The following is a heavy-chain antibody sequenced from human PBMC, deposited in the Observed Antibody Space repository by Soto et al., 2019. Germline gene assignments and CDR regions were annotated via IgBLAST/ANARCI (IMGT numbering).Heavy chain of an antibody. V-gene: IGHV3-23*01. CDR1: EFTFSSYA. Sequence: GGSLRLSCAASEFTFSSYAMNWVRQAPGKGLEWVSVISGGGGTTYYADSVKGRFRISRDNSKNALYLQMNSLRVEDTAVYYCAKGKVAYDNSGLQYFYYFPMNVWGQGTTVTVSS. D-gene: IGHD3-22*01. J-gene: IGHJ6*02. CDR3: AKGKVAYDNSGLQYFYYFPMNV. CDR2: ISGGGGTT.